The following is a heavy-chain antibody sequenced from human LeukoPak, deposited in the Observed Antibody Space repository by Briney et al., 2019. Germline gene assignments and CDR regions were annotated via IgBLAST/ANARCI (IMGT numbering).Heavy chain of an antibody. Sequence: GGSLRLSCSASGFTCSSYAMHWVRQAPGKGLEYVSVISSNGGSIYYADSVKGRFTISRDNSKNTLYLQMSSLRAEDTAVYFCVKPYSSSWLDAFDIWGQGTMVTVSS. CDR1: GFTCSSYA. V-gene: IGHV3-64D*06. J-gene: IGHJ3*02. D-gene: IGHD6-13*01. CDR2: ISSNGGSI. CDR3: VKPYSSSWLDAFDI.